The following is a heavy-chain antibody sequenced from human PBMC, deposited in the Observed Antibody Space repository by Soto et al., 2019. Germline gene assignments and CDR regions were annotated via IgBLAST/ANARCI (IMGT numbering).Heavy chain of an antibody. CDR1: GINFTYNA. Sequence: EGQLLASGGNLIQPGRSLRLSCTASGINFTYNAMSWVRQAPGTGLQWVSTVSGNGENTYYAESVRGRFTISRDTSKNTLYLQMNRLRVEDTAVYYCARLPWGTAPLPAYWGQGTPVTVSS. J-gene: IGHJ4*02. D-gene: IGHD3-16*01. CDR3: ARLPWGTAPLPAY. V-gene: IGHV3-23*01. CDR2: VSGNGENT.